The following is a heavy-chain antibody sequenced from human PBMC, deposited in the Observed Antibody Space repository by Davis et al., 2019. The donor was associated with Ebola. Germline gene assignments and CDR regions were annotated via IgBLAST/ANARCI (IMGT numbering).Heavy chain of an antibody. J-gene: IGHJ3*02. Sequence: GESLKISCAASGFTFSSYSMNWVRQAPGKGLEWVSYISSSSTIYYADSVKGRFTISRDNAKNSLYLQMNSLRDEDTAVYYCARGGLGYCSGGSCYGHDAFDIWGQGTMVTVSS. CDR2: ISSSSTI. CDR3: ARGGLGYCSGGSCYGHDAFDI. D-gene: IGHD2-15*01. V-gene: IGHV3-48*02. CDR1: GFTFSSYS.